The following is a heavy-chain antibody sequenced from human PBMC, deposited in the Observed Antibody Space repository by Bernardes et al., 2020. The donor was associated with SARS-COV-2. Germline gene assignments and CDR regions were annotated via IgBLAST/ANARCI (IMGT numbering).Heavy chain of an antibody. D-gene: IGHD3-10*01. J-gene: IGHJ6*02. CDR2: ISGPGRT. Sequence: GGSLRLSCEACGFSFRTYAMSWVRRAPGKGLEWVSDISGPGRTYYADSVKGRFTISRDNSKNTLYLEMNSLRAEDTAVYYCAKELAYGTTWRDYKYYFGMDVWGQGTTVTVSS. V-gene: IGHV3-23*01. CDR1: GFSFRTYA. CDR3: AKELAYGTTWRDYKYYFGMDV.